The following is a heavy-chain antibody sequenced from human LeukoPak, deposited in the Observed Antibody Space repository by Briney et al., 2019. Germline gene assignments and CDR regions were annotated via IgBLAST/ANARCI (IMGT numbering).Heavy chain of an antibody. CDR1: GFTFSNYH. CDR3: AVRYSGSWYLFDY. J-gene: IGHJ4*02. CDR2: ISYDGSNK. Sequence: GGSLRLSCVASGFTFSNYHMNWVRQAPGKGLEWVALISYDGSNKNYADSVKGRLTISRDIAKNTLFLQMNSLRAEDTAVYYCAVRYSGSWYLFDYWGQGTLVTVSS. D-gene: IGHD6-13*01. V-gene: IGHV3-30*03.